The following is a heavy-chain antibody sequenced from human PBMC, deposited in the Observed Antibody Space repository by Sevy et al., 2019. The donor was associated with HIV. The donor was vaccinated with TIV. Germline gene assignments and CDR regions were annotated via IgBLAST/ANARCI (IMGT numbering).Heavy chain of an antibody. D-gene: IGHD1-1*01. Sequence: GGSLRLSCSASGFTFRSFSMHWVRQAPGKGLEWVAAIWYDGRTKQYADSVKGRFTISSDNSKNMLGLEMNSLRAEDTGLYFCARDSARVIVPTAGFDSWGQGTVVTVSS. J-gene: IGHJ5*01. V-gene: IGHV3-33*01. CDR1: GFTFRSFS. CDR2: IWYDGRTK. CDR3: ARDSARVIVPTAGFDS.